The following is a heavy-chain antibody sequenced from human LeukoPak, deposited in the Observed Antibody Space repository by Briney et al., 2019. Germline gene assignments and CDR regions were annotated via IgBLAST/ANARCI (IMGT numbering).Heavy chain of an antibody. CDR1: GGSISSSSYY. D-gene: IGHD6-19*01. Sequence: SETLSLTCTVSGGSISSSSYYWGWIRQPPGKGLEWIGRIYTSGSTNYNPSLKSRVTMSVDTSKNQFSLKLSSVTAADTVVYYCARDMPTGIAVAGKLDYWGQGTLVTVSS. CDR3: ARDMPTGIAVAGKLDY. V-gene: IGHV4-39*07. J-gene: IGHJ4*02. CDR2: IYTSGST.